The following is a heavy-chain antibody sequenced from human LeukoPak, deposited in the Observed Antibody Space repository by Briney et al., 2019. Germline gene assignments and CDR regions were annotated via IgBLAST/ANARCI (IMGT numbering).Heavy chain of an antibody. J-gene: IGHJ4*02. D-gene: IGHD3-22*01. V-gene: IGHV4-34*01. CDR2: INHSGST. CDR1: GGSFSGYY. Sequence: SETLSLTCAAYGGSFSGYYWSWIRQPPGKGLEWIGEINHSGSTNYNPSLKSRVTISVDTSKNQFSLKLSSVTAADTAVYYCASGYYYDGTRYWGQGTLVTVSS. CDR3: ASGYYYDGTRY.